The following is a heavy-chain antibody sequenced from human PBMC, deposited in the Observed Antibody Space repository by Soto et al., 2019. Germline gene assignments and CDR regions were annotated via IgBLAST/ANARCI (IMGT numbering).Heavy chain of an antibody. J-gene: IGHJ5*02. CDR3: AKASIAAAGGNT. Sequence: QVQLVESGGGVVQPGRSLRLSCAASGFTFSSYGMHWVRQAPGKGLEWVAVISYDGSNKYYADSVKGRFTISRDNSKNTLYLQMNSLRAEDTAVYYCAKASIAAAGGNTWGQGTLVTVSS. D-gene: IGHD6-13*01. CDR2: ISYDGSNK. CDR1: GFTFSSYG. V-gene: IGHV3-30*18.